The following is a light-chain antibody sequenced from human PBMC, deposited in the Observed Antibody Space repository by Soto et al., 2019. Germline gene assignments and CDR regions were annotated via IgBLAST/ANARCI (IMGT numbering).Light chain of an antibody. Sequence: QSALTQPASLSGAPGQSITISCTGTSGDLVAYDYVSWYQQPPGKAPKLMIYEVSNRPSGVSNLFSGSKSGNMASLTISGLQSEAEADYVGSSYTIRNTLVFGGGTKVTVL. CDR3: SSYTIRNTLV. V-gene: IGLV2-14*01. J-gene: IGLJ2*01. CDR1: SGDLVAYDY. CDR2: EVS.